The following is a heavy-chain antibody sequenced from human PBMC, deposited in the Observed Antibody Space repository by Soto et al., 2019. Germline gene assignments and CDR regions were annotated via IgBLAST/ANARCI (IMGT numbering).Heavy chain of an antibody. J-gene: IGHJ6*02. CDR1: GGSISSYY. CDR2: IYYSGST. D-gene: IGHD6-25*01. CDR3: ARMRGHVPAYYYYYYGMDV. Sequence: SETLSLTCTVSGGSISSYYWSWIRQPPGKGLEWIGYIYYSGSTNYNPSLKSRVTISVDTSKNQFSLKLSSVTAADTAVYYCARMRGHVPAYYYYYYGMDVWGQGTTVTVSS. V-gene: IGHV4-59*08.